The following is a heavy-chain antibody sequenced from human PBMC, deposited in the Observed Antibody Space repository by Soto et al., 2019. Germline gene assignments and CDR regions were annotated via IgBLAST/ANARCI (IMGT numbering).Heavy chain of an antibody. D-gene: IGHD3-16*01. V-gene: IGHV1-18*01. CDR1: GYTFTNFG. J-gene: IGHJ4*02. CDR2: ISAYNGNT. Sequence: QVQLMQSGDGVKKPGASVRVSCKPSGYTFTNFGISLVRQAPGQGLEWMGWISAYNGNTNYAQNFQGRVTMTTDTYTSTAYMELRSLRSDDTAVYYCARGGIPIDYWGQGTLVTVSS. CDR3: ARGGIPIDY.